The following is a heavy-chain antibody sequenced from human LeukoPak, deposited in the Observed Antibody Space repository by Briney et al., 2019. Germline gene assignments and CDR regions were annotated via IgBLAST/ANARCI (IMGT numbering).Heavy chain of an antibody. CDR3: ARGATGGDAFDI. CDR1: GGTFSSYA. Sequence: SVKVSCKASGGTFSSYAISWVRQAPGQGLEWMGRIIPIFGTANYAQKFQGRVTITTDESTSTAYMELSSLRSEDTAVYYCARGATGGDAFDIWGQGTMVTVSS. V-gene: IGHV1-69*05. CDR2: IIPIFGTA. J-gene: IGHJ3*02. D-gene: IGHD1-14*01.